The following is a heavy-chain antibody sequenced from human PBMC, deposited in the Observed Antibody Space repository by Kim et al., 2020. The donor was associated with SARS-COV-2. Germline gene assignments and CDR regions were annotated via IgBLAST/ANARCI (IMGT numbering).Heavy chain of an antibody. CDR2: IKYDGGET. CDR3: ARGGASGWYKYEWFDT. CDR1: GFTFGIYW. Sequence: GGSLRLSCAASGFTFGIYWMSWVRQAPGKGLEWVGNIKYDGGETYYVDSVKGRFTISRDNAKNSLYLQMNSLRAEDTALYYCARGGASGWYKYEWFDTWGQGTLVTVSS. J-gene: IGHJ5*02. V-gene: IGHV3-7*01. D-gene: IGHD6-19*01.